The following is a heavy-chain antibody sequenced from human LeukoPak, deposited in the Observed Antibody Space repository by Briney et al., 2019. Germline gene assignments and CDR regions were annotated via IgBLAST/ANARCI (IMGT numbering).Heavy chain of an antibody. J-gene: IGHJ6*02. D-gene: IGHD6-13*01. Sequence: GGSLRLSCAASGFTFSSYSMNWVRQAPGKGLEWVSSISSSSSYIYYADSVKGRFTISRDNAKNSLYLQMNSLRAEDTAVYYCASEYSSSWYPHYYGMDVWGQGTTVTVSS. CDR3: ASEYSSSWYPHYYGMDV. CDR1: GFTFSSYS. CDR2: ISSSSSYI. V-gene: IGHV3-21*01.